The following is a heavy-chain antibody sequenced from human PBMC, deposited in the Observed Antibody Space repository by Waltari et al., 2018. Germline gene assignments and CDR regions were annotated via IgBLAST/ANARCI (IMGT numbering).Heavy chain of an antibody. CDR3: ARVSSSSWVDP. CDR2: INHSGST. J-gene: IGHJ5*02. Sequence: QVQLQQWGAGLLKPSETLSLTCAVYGGSFSGYYWSWIRQPPGKGLERIGDINHSGSTNNNPSLKSRVTISVDTSKNQFSLKLSSVTAADTAVYYWARVSSSSWVDPWGQGTLVTVSS. V-gene: IGHV4-34*01. D-gene: IGHD6-6*01. CDR1: GGSFSGYY.